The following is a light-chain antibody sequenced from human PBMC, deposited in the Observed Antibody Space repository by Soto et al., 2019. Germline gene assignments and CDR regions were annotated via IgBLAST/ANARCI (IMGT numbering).Light chain of an antibody. CDR1: QSVSGN. V-gene: IGKV3-15*01. CDR3: QQYKNWPPFT. Sequence: DIVMTQSPATLSVSPGESATLSCRASQSVSGNLAWYQQKPGQAPRLLIYGASTRATGIPARFSGSGSGTDFTLTISSLQSEDFAVYYCQQYKNWPPFTFGPGTKVDIK. CDR2: GAS. J-gene: IGKJ3*01.